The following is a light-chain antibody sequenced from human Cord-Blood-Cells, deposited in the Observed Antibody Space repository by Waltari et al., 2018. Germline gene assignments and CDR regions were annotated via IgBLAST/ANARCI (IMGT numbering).Light chain of an antibody. J-gene: IGKJ2*01. CDR3: QQYNSYPYT. Sequence: DIQMTQSPSTLFASVGDRVTITCRASQSISSWLAWYQQKPGKAPKLLIYKASSLESGVPSRFSGSGSGTEVTLTISSLQPDDFATYYCQQYNSYPYTFGQGTKLEIK. CDR2: KAS. CDR1: QSISSW. V-gene: IGKV1-5*03.